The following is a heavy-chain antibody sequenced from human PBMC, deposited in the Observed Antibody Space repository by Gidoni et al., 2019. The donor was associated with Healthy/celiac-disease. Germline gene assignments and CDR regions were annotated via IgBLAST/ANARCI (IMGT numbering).Heavy chain of an antibody. Sequence: QVQLQESGPGLVKPSETLSLTCTVAGCAISSYYWSWTRQPPGKGLEWIGDIYYSGSTNYNPSLKSRVTISVDTSKNQFSLKLSSVTAADTAVYYCARAWRKNWFDPWGQGTLVTVSS. J-gene: IGHJ5*02. CDR3: ARAWRKNWFDP. V-gene: IGHV4-59*01. D-gene: IGHD1-1*01. CDR1: GCAISSYY. CDR2: IYYSGST.